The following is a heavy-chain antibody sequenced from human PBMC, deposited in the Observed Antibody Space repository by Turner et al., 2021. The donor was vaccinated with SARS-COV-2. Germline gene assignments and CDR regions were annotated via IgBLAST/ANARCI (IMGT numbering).Heavy chain of an antibody. CDR2: ITGRADKT. Sequence: EVQLLESGGGLVQPGDSLRLSCAGSGFNFGDYAMTWVRPGSGEGLHWVSSITGRADKTYYADSLKGRFTVSRDNSKSTLYLQVNSLRAEDTAVYYCAKGDHPYGDYITPFDHWGQGTLVTVSS. J-gene: IGHJ4*02. D-gene: IGHD4-17*01. CDR1: GFNFGDYA. CDR3: AKGDHPYGDYITPFDH. V-gene: IGHV3-23*01.